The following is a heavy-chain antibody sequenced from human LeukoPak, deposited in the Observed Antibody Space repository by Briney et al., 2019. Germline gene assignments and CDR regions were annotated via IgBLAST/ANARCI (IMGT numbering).Heavy chain of an antibody. CDR2: IRSKAYGGTT. CDR1: GFTFGDYA. D-gene: IGHD5-24*01. CDR3: ARDWENPWSSDGYNPADY. J-gene: IGHJ4*02. Sequence: GGSLRLSCTASGFTFGDYAMSWFRQAPGKGLEWVGFIRSKAYGGTTEYAASVKGRFTISRDNAKNSLYLQMNSLRAEDTAVYYCARDWENPWSSDGYNPADYWGQGTLVTVSS. V-gene: IGHV3-49*03.